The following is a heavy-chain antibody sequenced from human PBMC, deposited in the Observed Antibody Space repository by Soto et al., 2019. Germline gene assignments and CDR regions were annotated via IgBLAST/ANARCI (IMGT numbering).Heavy chain of an antibody. CDR3: AKGRSYYYYYGVDV. CDR2: INDSGGST. V-gene: IGHV3-23*01. CDR1: GFTFSYYW. Sequence: PGGSLRLSCAASGFTFSYYWMHWVRQAPGKGLEWVTHINDSGGSTYYADSVKGRFTISRDNSKSTLYLQMNSLRAEDSALYYCAKGRSYYYYYGVDVWGQGTTVTVSS. J-gene: IGHJ6*02.